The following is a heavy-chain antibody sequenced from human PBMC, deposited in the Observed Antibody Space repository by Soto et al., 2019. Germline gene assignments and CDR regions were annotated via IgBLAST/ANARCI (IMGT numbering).Heavy chain of an antibody. CDR3: EAEMNFGNVSGV. V-gene: IGHV1-69*01. CDR1: WETDPNYV. Sequence: VKVSCKAPWETDPNYVISWVRQAPGQGLEWLGGIFPKFGTTYSAQKFQDRLTITVDESRSTVXIELSSRRLDDAALYYCEAEMNFGNVSGVGAQGTNVTVSS. J-gene: IGHJ6*02. CDR2: IFPKFGTT. D-gene: IGHD3-10*01.